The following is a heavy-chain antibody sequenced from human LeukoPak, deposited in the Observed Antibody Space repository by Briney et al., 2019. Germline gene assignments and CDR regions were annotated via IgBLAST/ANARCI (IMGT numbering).Heavy chain of an antibody. V-gene: IGHV3-74*03. CDR2: ISPEGSGT. J-gene: IGHJ6*02. Sequence: PGGSLRLSCAASGFSLSGYWMHWVRQAPGKGLVWVSRISPEGSGTTYADSVKGRFTISRDTAKNTVYLQMNSLRDEDAAVYHCTRVQAGRSGLMDVCGRGTTVTVSS. CDR3: TRVQAGRSGLMDV. D-gene: IGHD2-8*02. CDR1: GFSLSGYW.